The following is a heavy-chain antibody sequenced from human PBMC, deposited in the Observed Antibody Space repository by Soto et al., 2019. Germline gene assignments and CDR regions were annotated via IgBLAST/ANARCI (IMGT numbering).Heavy chain of an antibody. J-gene: IGHJ4*02. CDR1: GYTFTNYG. CDR2: ISAYDGNT. V-gene: IGHV1-18*01. D-gene: IGHD3-16*01. Sequence: VASVKGSCKASGYTFTNYGISWVGQAPGQGLEWMGWISAYDGNTNYPHKLQGRVTMTTDTSTSTAYMELRSLRSDDTAVYYCAREGRYDHVLYLDNWGQGTLVTVSS. CDR3: AREGRYDHVLYLDN.